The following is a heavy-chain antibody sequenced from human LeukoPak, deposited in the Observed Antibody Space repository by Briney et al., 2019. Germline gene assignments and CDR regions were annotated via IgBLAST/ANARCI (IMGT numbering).Heavy chain of an antibody. Sequence: SETLSLTCTVSGGSLSSYYWSWIRQPPGKGLEWIGYIYYSGSTNYNPSLKSRVTISVDTSKNQFSLKLSSATAADTAVYYCARGRYGPRLGNWGQGTLVTVSS. J-gene: IGHJ4*02. CDR3: ARGRYGPRLGN. CDR1: GGSLSSYY. CDR2: IYYSGST. D-gene: IGHD3-16*01. V-gene: IGHV4-59*01.